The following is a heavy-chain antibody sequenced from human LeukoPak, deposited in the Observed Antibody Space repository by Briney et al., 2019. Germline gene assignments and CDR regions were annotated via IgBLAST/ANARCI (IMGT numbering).Heavy chain of an antibody. CDR3: ARGPITMIVVVINDNWFDP. V-gene: IGHV1-2*02. D-gene: IGHD3-22*01. CDR2: INPNSGGT. Sequence: ASVKVSCKASGYTFTGYYMHWVRQAPGQGLEGMGWINPNSGGTNYAQKFQGRVTMTRDTSISTAYMGLSRLRSDDTAVYYCARGPITMIVVVINDNWFDPWGRGTLVTVSS. CDR1: GYTFTGYY. J-gene: IGHJ5*02.